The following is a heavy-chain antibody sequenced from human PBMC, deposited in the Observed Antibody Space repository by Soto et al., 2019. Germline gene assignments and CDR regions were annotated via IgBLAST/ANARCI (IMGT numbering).Heavy chain of an antibody. J-gene: IGHJ6*02. Sequence: QAPGKGLEWVVVIWYSSSYKYYADSVKGRFTISRDNAKNSLYLQMNSLRAEDTAVYYCARGGLRYFDWLPDVWGQGTTVTVSS. CDR3: ARGGLRYFDWLPDV. D-gene: IGHD3-9*01. V-gene: IGHV3-33*01. CDR2: IWYSSSYK.